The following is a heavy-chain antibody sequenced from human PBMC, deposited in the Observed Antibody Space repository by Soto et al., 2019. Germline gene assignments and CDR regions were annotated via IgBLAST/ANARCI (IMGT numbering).Heavy chain of an antibody. D-gene: IGHD3-22*01. CDR3: FRATYFSDSIGYPRGLYY. J-gene: IGHJ4*02. CDR1: GFTLSDHC. Sequence: WGSLILSCAGSGFTLSDHCIDWVRHAPGKRLEWVGRSRDKAQSYTTAYASSVKGRFTTSRDESKSSVYLQMNSLKPEDTAVYYCFRATYFSDSIGYPRGLYYRGKGTLVTVS. V-gene: IGHV3-72*01. CDR2: SRDKAQSYTT.